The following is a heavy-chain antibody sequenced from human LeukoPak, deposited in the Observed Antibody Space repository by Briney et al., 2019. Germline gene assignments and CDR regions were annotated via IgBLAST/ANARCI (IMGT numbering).Heavy chain of an antibody. CDR1: GFTFSSYW. V-gene: IGHV3-7*01. D-gene: IGHD6-13*01. Sequence: GGSLRLSCAASGFTFSSYWMSWVRQAPGKGLEWVANMKYDGSEKYYVDSVKGRFTISRDNAKNSLYLQMNSLRAEDTAVYYCARDIEAAGLFLDYCGQGNLVTISS. J-gene: IGHJ4*02. CDR2: MKYDGSEK. CDR3: ARDIEAAGLFLDY.